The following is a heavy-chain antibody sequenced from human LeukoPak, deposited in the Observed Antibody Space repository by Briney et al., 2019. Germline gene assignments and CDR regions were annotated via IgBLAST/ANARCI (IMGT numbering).Heavy chain of an antibody. CDR3: VKGYYDSSGYEHFDY. J-gene: IGHJ4*02. D-gene: IGHD3-22*01. Sequence: GGSLRLSCSASGFTFSSYAMHWVRQAPGKGLEYVSAFSSNGGSTYYADSVKGRFTISRDNSKNTLYLQMSSLRAEDTAVYYCVKGYYDSSGYEHFDYWGQGTLVTVSS. CDR1: GFTFSSYA. V-gene: IGHV3-64D*06. CDR2: FSSNGGST.